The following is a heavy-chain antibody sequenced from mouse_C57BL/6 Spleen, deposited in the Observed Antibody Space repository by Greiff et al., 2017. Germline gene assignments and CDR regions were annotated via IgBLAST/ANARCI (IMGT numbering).Heavy chain of an antibody. V-gene: IGHV2-9-1*01. CDR1: GFSLTSYA. Sequence: VKLMESGPGLVAPSQSLSITCTVSGFSLTSYAISWVRQPPGKGLEWLGVIWTGGGTNYNSALKSRLSISKDNSKSQVFLKMNSLQTDDTARYYCARDRYGSSYDWYFDVWGTGTTVTVSS. CDR2: IWTGGGT. D-gene: IGHD1-1*01. J-gene: IGHJ1*03. CDR3: ARDRYGSSYDWYFDV.